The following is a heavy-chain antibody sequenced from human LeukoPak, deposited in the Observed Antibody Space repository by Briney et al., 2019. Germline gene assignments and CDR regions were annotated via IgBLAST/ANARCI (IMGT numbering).Heavy chain of an antibody. D-gene: IGHD5-12*01. J-gene: IGHJ6*02. V-gene: IGHV4-59*01. CDR2: IYYSGST. CDR1: GGSISSYY. CDR3: ARVPGWGRWLRSSYYGMDV. Sequence: SETLSLTCTVPGGSISSYYWSWIRQPPGKGLEWIGYIYYSGSTNYNPSLKSRVTISVDTSKNQFSLKLSSVTAADTAAYYCARVPGWGRWLRSSYYGMDVWGQGTTVTVPS.